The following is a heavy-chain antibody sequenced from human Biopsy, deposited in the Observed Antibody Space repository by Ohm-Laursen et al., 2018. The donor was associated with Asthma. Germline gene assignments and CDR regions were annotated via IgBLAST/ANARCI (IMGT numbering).Heavy chain of an antibody. CDR2: ISSSSSTI. J-gene: IGHJ4*02. CDR3: ARFKRGYSYGYAGVFDY. Sequence: SLRLSCAASGFTFSSYSMHWVRQAPGKGLEWVSYISSSSSTIYYADSVKGRFTISRDNAKNSLYLQMNSLRDEDTAVYYYARFKRGYSYGYAGVFDYWGQGTLVTVSS. CDR1: GFTFSSYS. D-gene: IGHD5-18*01. V-gene: IGHV3-48*02.